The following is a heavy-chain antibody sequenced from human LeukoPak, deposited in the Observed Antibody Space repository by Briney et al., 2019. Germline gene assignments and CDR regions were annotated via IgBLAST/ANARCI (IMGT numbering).Heavy chain of an antibody. CDR3: AKEPEYDSSGPPNY. Sequence: PGGSLRLSCAASGFTFSSYWMSWVRQAPGKGLEWVANIKQDGSEKYYVDSVKGRFTISRDNSKNTLYLQMNSLRAEDTAVYYCAKEPEYDSSGPPNYWGQGTLVTVSS. V-gene: IGHV3-7*03. CDR1: GFTFSSYW. CDR2: IKQDGSEK. D-gene: IGHD3-22*01. J-gene: IGHJ4*02.